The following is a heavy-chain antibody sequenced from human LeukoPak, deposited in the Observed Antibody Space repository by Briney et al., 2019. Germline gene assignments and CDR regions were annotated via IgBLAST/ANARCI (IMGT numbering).Heavy chain of an antibody. J-gene: IGHJ4*02. CDR3: ARESRYYYDSSGYYYYFDY. V-gene: IGHV4-39*02. D-gene: IGHD3-22*01. Sequence: TSETLSLTCTVSGGSISSSSYYWGWIRQPPGEGPEWLGTIFYTGTTYDNPSLKSRVTMSVDTSKNQFSLKLSSVTAADTAVYYCARESRYYYDSSGYYYYFDYWGQGTLVTVSS. CDR2: IFYTGTT. CDR1: GGSISSSSYY.